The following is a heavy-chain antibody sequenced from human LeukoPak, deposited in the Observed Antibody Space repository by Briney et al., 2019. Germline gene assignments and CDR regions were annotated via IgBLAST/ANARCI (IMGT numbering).Heavy chain of an antibody. CDR1: GFTFGDYA. D-gene: IGHD3-3*01. Sequence: PGGSLRLSCTASGFTFGDYAMSWVRQAPGKGLEWVGFIRSKAYGGTTEYAASVEGRFTISRDDSKSIAYLQMNSLKTEDTAVYYCTSPGIFGVVKLDYWGQGTLVTVSS. J-gene: IGHJ4*02. CDR2: IRSKAYGGTT. CDR3: TSPGIFGVVKLDY. V-gene: IGHV3-49*04.